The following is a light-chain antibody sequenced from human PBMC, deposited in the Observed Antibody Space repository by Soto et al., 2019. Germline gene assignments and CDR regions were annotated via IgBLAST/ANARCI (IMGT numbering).Light chain of an antibody. J-gene: IGKJ4*01. V-gene: IGKV1-9*01. Sequence: IKIAQFPXXLSASXGVRVXXXXRASQGISNFLAWYQQKSGKAPKLLIYAASTLKSGVPSRFSGSGSGTEFTLTIISVQPEDFAPYYCHQLNYYPLTFGGGTKVDIK. CDR1: QGISNF. CDR2: AAS. CDR3: HQLNYYPLT.